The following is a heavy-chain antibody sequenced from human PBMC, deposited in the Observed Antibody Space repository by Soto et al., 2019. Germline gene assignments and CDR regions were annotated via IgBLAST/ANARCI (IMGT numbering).Heavy chain of an antibody. CDR3: ARVGSSGWSPDY. CDR1: GGSIIGHY. CDR2: IFYSGGT. Sequence: QVQLQESGPGLVKPSETLSLTCTVSGGSIIGHYWTWIRQPPGKGLEWIGYIFYSGGTNYNPSLRSRVTLSVDTSKNQFSLKLRSVTAADTAFYYCARVGSSGWSPDYWGHGTLVTVSS. V-gene: IGHV4-59*11. J-gene: IGHJ4*01. D-gene: IGHD6-19*01.